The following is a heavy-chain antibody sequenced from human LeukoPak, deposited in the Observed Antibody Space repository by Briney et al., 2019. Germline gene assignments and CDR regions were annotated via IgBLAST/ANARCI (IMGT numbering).Heavy chain of an antibody. CDR2: IYYSGST. V-gene: IGHV4-30-4*08. Sequence: SQTLSLTCTVSGGSISSGDYYWSWIRQPPGKGLEWIGYIYYSGSTYYNPSLKSRVTISVDRSKNQFSLKLSSVTAADTAVYYCAGKRSDGWFDPWGQGTLVTVSS. CDR1: GGSISSGDYY. CDR3: AGKRSDGWFDP. D-gene: IGHD3-16*01. J-gene: IGHJ5*02.